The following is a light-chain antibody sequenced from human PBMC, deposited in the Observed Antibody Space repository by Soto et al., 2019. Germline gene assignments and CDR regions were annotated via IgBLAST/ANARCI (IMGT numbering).Light chain of an antibody. CDR2: AAS. Sequence: DIQMTQSPSSLYASVGDRVTITCRAIQGISNYLALYQQKPGKVPKRLIYAASTLQSGVPSRFSGSGSGTDFTLTISSLQPEDVATYYCQKYNSAPLTFGGGTKVEIK. V-gene: IGKV1-27*01. CDR3: QKYNSAPLT. CDR1: QGISNY. J-gene: IGKJ4*01.